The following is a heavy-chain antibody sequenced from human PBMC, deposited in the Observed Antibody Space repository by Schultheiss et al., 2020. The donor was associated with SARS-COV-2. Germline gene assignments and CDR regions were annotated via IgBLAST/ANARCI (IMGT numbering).Heavy chain of an antibody. CDR1: GFTFSSYS. CDR2: ISSSSSYI. D-gene: IGHD3-9*01. CDR3: AREGYYDILTGYLRGYYYYGMDV. V-gene: IGHV3-21*01. J-gene: IGHJ6*02. Sequence: GGSLRLSCAASGFTFSSYSMNWVRQAPGKGLEWVSSISSSSSYIYYADSVKGRFTISRDNSKNTLYLQMNSLRAEDTAVYYCAREGYYDILTGYLRGYYYYGMDVWGQGTTVTVSS.